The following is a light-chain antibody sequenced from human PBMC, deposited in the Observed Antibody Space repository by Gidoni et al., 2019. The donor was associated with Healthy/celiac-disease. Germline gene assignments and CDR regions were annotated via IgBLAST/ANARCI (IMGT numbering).Light chain of an antibody. CDR1: QSVSSY. CDR2: DAS. V-gene: IGKV3-11*01. Sequence: ELVLTQSPATLSSSPGERATLSCRASQSVSSYLACYQQKPGQPPRLLIYDASSRATGIPAMCSGSGSGTDFTLTISSLGPEDFAVYYWQQRSNWPLTFGGGTKVEIK. J-gene: IGKJ4*01. CDR3: QQRSNWPLT.